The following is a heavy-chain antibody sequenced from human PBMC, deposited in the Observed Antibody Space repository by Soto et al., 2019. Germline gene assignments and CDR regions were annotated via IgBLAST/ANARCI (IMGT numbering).Heavy chain of an antibody. Sequence: QITLKEAGPPLVKPTQTLTLTCTFSGFSLSTSGVGVVSIRQPPGKALEWLGIIYWDDDKRYRPSLKSRLTITKDTSKNQVVLTTTNMDTVYTGTYYCAHNLVAGTSWFDPWGQGTLVTVSS. CDR2: IYWDDDK. D-gene: IGHD6-19*01. V-gene: IGHV2-5*02. CDR1: GFSLSTSGVG. CDR3: AHNLVAGTSWFDP. J-gene: IGHJ5*02.